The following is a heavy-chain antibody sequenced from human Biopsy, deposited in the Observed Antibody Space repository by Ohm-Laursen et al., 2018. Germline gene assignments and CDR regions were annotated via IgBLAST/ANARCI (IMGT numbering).Heavy chain of an antibody. Sequence: ASVKVSCKASGYTFTGYYIHWVRQAPGQGLEWMGWINPNGGDTNYAQKFQGRVTMTTDTSVSTAYMELSRLTFDDTAVYYCARASMIRGVMDVDYWGQGTLVIVSS. CDR1: GYTFTGYY. J-gene: IGHJ4*02. CDR2: INPNGGDT. CDR3: ARASMIRGVMDVDY. D-gene: IGHD3-10*01. V-gene: IGHV1-2*02.